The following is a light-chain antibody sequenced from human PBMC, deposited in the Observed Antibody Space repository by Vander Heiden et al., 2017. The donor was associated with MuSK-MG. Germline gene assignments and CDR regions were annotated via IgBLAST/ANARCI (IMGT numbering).Light chain of an antibody. CDR3: QQYNNWPPIT. CDR1: QSVSSD. J-gene: IGKJ5*01. Sequence: EIVMTQSPATLSVSPGDRVTLPCRASQSVSSDLAWFQQKPGQAPRLLIYDASTRATGIPDRFSGSGCGTEFTLTISSLQSEDFTVYYCQQYNNWPPITFGQGTRLEMK. V-gene: IGKV3-15*01. CDR2: DAS.